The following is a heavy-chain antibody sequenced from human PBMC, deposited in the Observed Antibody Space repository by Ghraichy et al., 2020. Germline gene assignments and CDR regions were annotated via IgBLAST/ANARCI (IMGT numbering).Heavy chain of an antibody. Sequence: SQTLSLTCAVYGGSFSGYYWSWIRQPPGTGLEWIGEINHRGSTNYNPSLKSRVPISVDTSKNQFSLTLSSVTAADTAVYYCARGGYDILGYYYYMAVWGKGTRSPSP. J-gene: IGHJ6*03. CDR1: GGSFSGYY. V-gene: IGHV4-34*01. CDR2: INHRGST. CDR3: ARGGYDILGYYYYMAV. D-gene: IGHD3-9*01.